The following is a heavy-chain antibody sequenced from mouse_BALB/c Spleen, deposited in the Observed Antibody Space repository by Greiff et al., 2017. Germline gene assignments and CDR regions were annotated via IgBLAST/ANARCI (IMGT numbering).Heavy chain of an antibody. CDR2: IDPANGNT. D-gene: IGHD3-2*02. CDR1: GFNIKDTY. CDR3: ARSRLRDYAMDY. Sequence: EVQLKQSGAELVKPGASVKLSCTASGFNIKDTYMHWVKQRPEQGLEWIGRIDPANGNTKYDPKFQGKATITADTSSNTAYLQPSSLTSEDTAVDYCARSRLRDYAMDYWGQGTSVTVSS. V-gene: IGHV14-3*02. J-gene: IGHJ4*01.